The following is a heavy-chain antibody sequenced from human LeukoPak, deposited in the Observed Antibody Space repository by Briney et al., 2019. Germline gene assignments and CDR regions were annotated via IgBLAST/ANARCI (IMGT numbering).Heavy chain of an antibody. D-gene: IGHD3-10*01. CDR2: ISSSGSTI. CDR3: AKDRAWFGANPTPLDY. V-gene: IGHV3-48*04. J-gene: IGHJ4*02. Sequence: GGSLRLSCAASGFTFSSYSMNWVRQAPGKGLEWVSYISSSGSTIYYADSVKGRFTISRDNAKNSLYLQMNSLRAEDTAVYYCAKDRAWFGANPTPLDYWGQGTLVTVSS. CDR1: GFTFSSYS.